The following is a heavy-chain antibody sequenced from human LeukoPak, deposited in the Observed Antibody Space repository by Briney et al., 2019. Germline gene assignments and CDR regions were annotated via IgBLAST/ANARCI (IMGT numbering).Heavy chain of an antibody. D-gene: IGHD6-6*01. J-gene: IGHJ6*03. Sequence: SETLSLTCTVSGGSISSYYWSWIRQPAGKGLEWIGRIYTSGSTNYNPSLKSRVTISADKSKNQFSLKLSSVTAADTAVYYCARAGSSSPAHYYYYMDVWGKGTTVTVSS. CDR3: ARAGSSSPAHYYYYMDV. CDR2: IYTSGST. V-gene: IGHV4-4*07. CDR1: GGSISSYY.